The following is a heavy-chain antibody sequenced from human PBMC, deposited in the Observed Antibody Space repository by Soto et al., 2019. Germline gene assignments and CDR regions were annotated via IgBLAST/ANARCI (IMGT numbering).Heavy chain of an antibody. V-gene: IGHV5-51*01. Sequence: GESLKISCRASGYVFTTYWIAWVRQMPGKGLEWMGIINPADSDTRYSPSFQGQVTISADKSISTTYLQWSSLKASDTAIYYCARGSSRWPHDDFHIWGQGTMVTVSS. CDR3: ARGSSRWPHDDFHI. CDR1: GYVFTTYW. J-gene: IGHJ3*02. D-gene: IGHD6-13*01. CDR2: INPADSDT.